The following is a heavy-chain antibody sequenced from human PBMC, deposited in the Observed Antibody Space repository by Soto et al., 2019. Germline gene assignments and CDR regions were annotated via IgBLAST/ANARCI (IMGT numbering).Heavy chain of an antibody. Sequence: QMQLQASGPGLVKPSETLSLTCNVSGASVSHGYWSWIRQPPGKGLEWIGFMYFGGSFNYNPSLTRRATRSVDTSKNQVSMKLTSVTASDTAVYYCARGYYDSTGFAVDPWGQGTLVTVSS. V-gene: IGHV4-59*02. CDR1: GASVSHGY. D-gene: IGHD3-22*01. J-gene: IGHJ5*02. CDR2: MYFGGSF. CDR3: ARGYYDSTGFAVDP.